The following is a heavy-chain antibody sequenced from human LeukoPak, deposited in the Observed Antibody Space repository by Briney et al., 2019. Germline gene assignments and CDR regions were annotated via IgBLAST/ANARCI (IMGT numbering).Heavy chain of an antibody. D-gene: IGHD3-3*01. CDR3: VRDRFLGFDP. CDR1: GGSISSYY. V-gene: IGHV4-59*01. CDR2: IYYSGST. J-gene: IGHJ5*02. Sequence: SETLSLTCTVSGGSISSYYWSWIRQPPGKGLEWIGYIYYSGSTNYNPSLKSRVTISVDTSKNQFSLKLSSVTAADTAVYYCVRDRFLGFDPWGQGTLVTVSS.